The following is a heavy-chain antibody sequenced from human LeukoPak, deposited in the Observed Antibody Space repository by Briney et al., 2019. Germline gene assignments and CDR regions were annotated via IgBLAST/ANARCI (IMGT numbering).Heavy chain of an antibody. CDR3: AREDSSGYDY. CDR1: GYTFTVYY. CDR2: INPNSGGT. V-gene: IGHV1-2*02. D-gene: IGHD3-22*01. Sequence: ASVKVSCKPSGYTFTVYYMHWVRQAPGQGLEWMGWINPNSGGTNYAQNFQGRVTMTRDTSISTAYMEVSRLRSDDTAVYYCAREDSSGYDYWGQGTLVTVSS. J-gene: IGHJ4*02.